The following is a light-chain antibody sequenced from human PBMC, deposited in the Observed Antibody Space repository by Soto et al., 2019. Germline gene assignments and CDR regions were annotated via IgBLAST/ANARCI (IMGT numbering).Light chain of an antibody. V-gene: IGLV2-8*01. CDR1: SSDVGGYNY. Sequence: QSVLTQPPSASGSPGQSVTISCTGTSSDVGGYNYVSWYQQHPGKAPKLMIYEVTKQPSGVPDRFSGSKSGSTASLTVSGLQAEDEADYYCSSYAGSNNVVFGGGTKVTVL. CDR3: SSYAGSNNVV. J-gene: IGLJ2*01. CDR2: EVT.